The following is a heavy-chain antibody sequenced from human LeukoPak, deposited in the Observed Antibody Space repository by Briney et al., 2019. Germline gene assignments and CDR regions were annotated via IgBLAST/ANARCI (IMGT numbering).Heavy chain of an antibody. J-gene: IGHJ1*01. CDR2: IYYSGST. V-gene: IGHV4-39*02. D-gene: IGHD1-14*01. CDR1: GGSISSSSYY. Sequence: SETLSLTCTVSGGSISSSSYYWGWIRQPPGKGLEWIGNIYYSGSTYYNPSLKSRLTISVDTSKNQFSLKLSSVTAADTAVYYCVKDLGSRIGNLQHWGQGTLVTVSS. CDR3: VKDLGSRIGNLQH.